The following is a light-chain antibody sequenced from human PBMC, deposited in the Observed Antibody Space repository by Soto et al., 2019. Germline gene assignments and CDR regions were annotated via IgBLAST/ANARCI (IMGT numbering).Light chain of an antibody. CDR3: SSYTSSLYV. CDR1: SSDVGGYNY. Sequence: TSSDVGGYNYVSWYQQHPGKAPKLMIYDVSNRPSGVSNRFSGPKSGNTASLTISGLQAEDEADYYCSSYTSSLYVFGTGTKVTVL. V-gene: IGLV2-14*04. CDR2: DVS. J-gene: IGLJ1*01.